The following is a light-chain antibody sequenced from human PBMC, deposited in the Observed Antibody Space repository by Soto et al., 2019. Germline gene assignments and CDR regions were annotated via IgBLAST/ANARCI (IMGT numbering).Light chain of an antibody. CDR3: LLSYSGALV. Sequence: QAVVTQEPSLTGSPGGTVTLTCGSSTGAVTSGHYPYWFQQKPGKAPRTLIYDTRNKHSWTPARFSGSLLGGKAALTLSGAQPEDESEYYCLLSYSGALVFGGGTKLTVL. V-gene: IGLV7-46*01. CDR1: TGAVTSGHY. CDR2: DTR. J-gene: IGLJ2*01.